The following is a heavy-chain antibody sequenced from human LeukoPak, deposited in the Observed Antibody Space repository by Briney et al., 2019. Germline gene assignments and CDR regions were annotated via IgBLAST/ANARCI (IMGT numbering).Heavy chain of an antibody. CDR1: GLTFSRFG. CDR2: TSVDGSGK. CDR3: AKEGPGFNQIDY. V-gene: IGHV3-30*18. J-gene: IGHJ4*02. D-gene: IGHD1-1*01. Sequence: GGSLRLSCAVSGLTFSRFGMHWVRQAPGKGLEWAAVTSVDGSGKFYGDTVKGRFAISRDNSRSTLYLQMNSLRLEDTAVYYCAKEGPGFNQIDYWGQGTLVTVSS.